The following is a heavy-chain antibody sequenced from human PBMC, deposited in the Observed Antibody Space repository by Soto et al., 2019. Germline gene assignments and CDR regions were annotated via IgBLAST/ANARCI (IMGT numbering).Heavy chain of an antibody. CDR3: ARGYCSSTSCYFRWFDP. J-gene: IGHJ5*02. Sequence: ASVKVSCKASGYTFTSYGISWVRQAPGQGLEWMGWISAYNGNTNYARKLQGRVTMTTDTSTSTAYMELRSLRSDDTAVYYCARGYCSSTSCYFRWFDPWGQGTLVTV. V-gene: IGHV1-18*01. D-gene: IGHD2-2*01. CDR2: ISAYNGNT. CDR1: GYTFTSYG.